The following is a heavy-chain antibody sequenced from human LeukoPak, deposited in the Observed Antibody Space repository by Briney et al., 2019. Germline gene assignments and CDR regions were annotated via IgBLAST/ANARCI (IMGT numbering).Heavy chain of an antibody. CDR1: GFTFSSYA. Sequence: GGSLRLSCAASGFTFSSYAMSWVRQAPGKGLEWVSAISGSGGSTYYADSVKGRFTISRDNSKNTLYLQMNSLRVEDTAVYYCAVHSSGYYYEVYWGQGTLVTVSS. CDR2: ISGSGGST. CDR3: AVHSSGYYYEVY. J-gene: IGHJ4*02. V-gene: IGHV3-23*01. D-gene: IGHD3-22*01.